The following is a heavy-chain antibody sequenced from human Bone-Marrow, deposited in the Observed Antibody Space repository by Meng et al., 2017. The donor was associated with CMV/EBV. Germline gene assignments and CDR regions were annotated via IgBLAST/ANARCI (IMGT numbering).Heavy chain of an antibody. D-gene: IGHD1-1*01. Sequence: ASVKVSCKASGYTFTSYYMHWVRQAPGQGLEWMGIINPSGGSTSYAQKFQGRVTMTRDTSTSTVYMELSRLRSDDTAVYYCARAEAATGTYDPWGQGTLVTVSS. CDR3: ARAEAATGTYDP. J-gene: IGHJ5*02. CDR1: GYTFTSYY. V-gene: IGHV1-46*01. CDR2: INPSGGST.